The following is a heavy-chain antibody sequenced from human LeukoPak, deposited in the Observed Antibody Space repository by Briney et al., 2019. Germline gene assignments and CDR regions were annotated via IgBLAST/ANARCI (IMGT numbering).Heavy chain of an antibody. D-gene: IGHD2-2*01. CDR1: GGSISSYY. V-gene: IGHV4-59*04. Sequence: PSQTLSLTCTVSGGSISSYYWAWIPQPPGKGLEWIGNIHHSGNTYYNPSLKRRVSISLDTSKNQFSLKLTSVTAADTHVYYCATSTEPPLRLGYWGQGTLVTVSS. CDR3: ATSTEPPLRLGY. J-gene: IGHJ4*02. CDR2: IHHSGNT.